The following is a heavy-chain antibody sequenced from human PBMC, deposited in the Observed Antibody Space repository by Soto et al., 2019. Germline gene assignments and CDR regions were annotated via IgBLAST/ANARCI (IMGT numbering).Heavy chain of an antibody. J-gene: IGHJ6*02. CDR3: ATDARGQGGYEGMDV. V-gene: IGHV1-24*01. CDR2: FDPEDGET. D-gene: IGHD2-15*01. CDR1: GYTLTELS. Sequence: ASVKVSCKVSGYTLTELSMHWVRQAPGKGLEWMGGFDPEDGETIYAQKFQGRVTMTEDTSTDTAYMELSSLRSEDTAVYYCATDARGQGGYEGMDVWGQGTTVTVSS.